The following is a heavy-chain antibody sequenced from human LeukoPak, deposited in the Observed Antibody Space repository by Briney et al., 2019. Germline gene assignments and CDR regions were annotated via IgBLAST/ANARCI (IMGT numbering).Heavy chain of an antibody. Sequence: SGTLSLTCAVYGGSFSGYYWSWIRQPPGKGLEWIGEINHSGSTNYNPSLKSRVTISVDTPKNQFSLKLSSVTAADTAVYYCARYRSPNDAFDIWGQGTMVTVSS. J-gene: IGHJ3*02. CDR1: GGSFSGYY. CDR3: ARYRSPNDAFDI. V-gene: IGHV4-34*01. CDR2: INHSGST.